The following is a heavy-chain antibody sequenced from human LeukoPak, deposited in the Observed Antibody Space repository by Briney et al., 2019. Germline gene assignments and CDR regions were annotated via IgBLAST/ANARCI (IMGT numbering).Heavy chain of an antibody. V-gene: IGHV4-59*01. CDR2: IYYSGST. D-gene: IGHD5-24*01. Sequence: TSETLSLTCTVSGGSISSYYWSWIRQPPGKGLEWIGYIYYSGSTNYNPSLKSRVTISVDTSKNQSSLKLSSVTAADTAVYYCARGLLDGYTHPAAFDIWGQGTMVTVSS. CDR3: ARGLLDGYTHPAAFDI. J-gene: IGHJ3*02. CDR1: GGSISSYY.